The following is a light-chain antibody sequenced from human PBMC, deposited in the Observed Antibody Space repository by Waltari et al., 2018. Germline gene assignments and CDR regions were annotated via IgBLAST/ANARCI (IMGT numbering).Light chain of an antibody. CDR3: CSYAGSSTYV. Sequence: QSALTQPASVSGSPGQSNSISCTGTSSDVGSYNFVSWYQQHPGKAPKLIIYEGSKRPSGISNRFSGSKSGNTASLTISGLQAEDEADYYCCSYAGSSTYVFGTGTKVTVL. CDR1: SSDVGSYNF. CDR2: EGS. V-gene: IGLV2-23*01. J-gene: IGLJ1*01.